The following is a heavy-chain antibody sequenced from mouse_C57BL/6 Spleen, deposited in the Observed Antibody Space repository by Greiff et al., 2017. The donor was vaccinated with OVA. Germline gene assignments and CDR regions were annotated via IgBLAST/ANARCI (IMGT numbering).Heavy chain of an antibody. CDR2: ISYSGST. CDR3: ASEDYYGLDY. Sequence: EVQLQESGPGMVKPSQSLSLTCTVTGYSITSGYDWHWIRHFPGNKLEWMGYISYSGSTNYNPSLKSRISITHDTSKNHFFLKLNSVTTEDTATYYCASEDYYGLDYWGQGTSVTVSS. J-gene: IGHJ4*01. V-gene: IGHV3-1*01. CDR1: GYSITSGYD. D-gene: IGHD1-1*01.